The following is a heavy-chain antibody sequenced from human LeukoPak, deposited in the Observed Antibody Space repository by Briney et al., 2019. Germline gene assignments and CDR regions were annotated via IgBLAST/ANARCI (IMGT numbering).Heavy chain of an antibody. D-gene: IGHD3-22*01. CDR2: ISYDGSKK. Sequence: GSLRPSCVASGFIFGSYGLHWVRQAPGKGLEWVAFISYDGSKKYYADSLKGRFSISRDNSKSTLELQMNSLRPEDTALYYCAKLGYDSSGSVRLVDYWGQGTLVTVSS. CDR3: AKLGYDSSGSVRLVDY. V-gene: IGHV3-30*18. CDR1: GFIFGSYG. J-gene: IGHJ4*02.